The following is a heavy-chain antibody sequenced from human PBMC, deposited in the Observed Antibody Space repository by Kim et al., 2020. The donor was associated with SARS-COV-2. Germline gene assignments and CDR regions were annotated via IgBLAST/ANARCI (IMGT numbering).Heavy chain of an antibody. J-gene: IGHJ3*02. V-gene: IGHV4-59*08. Sequence: PSLKSRVTISVDTSKNQFSLKLSSVTAADTAVYYCARRYSGYDTLDAFDIWGQGTMVTVSS. CDR3: ARRYSGYDTLDAFDI. D-gene: IGHD5-12*01.